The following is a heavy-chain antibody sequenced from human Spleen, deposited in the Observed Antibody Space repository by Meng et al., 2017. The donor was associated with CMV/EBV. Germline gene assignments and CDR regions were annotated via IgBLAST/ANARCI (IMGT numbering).Heavy chain of an antibody. CDR3: ARGKGVGASFDY. J-gene: IGHJ4*02. Sequence: SCAASGFTFSSYWMSWVRQAPGKGLEWVANIKQDGSEKYYVDSVKGRFTISRDNAKNSLYLQMNSLRVEDTAVYYCARGKGVGASFDYWGQGTLVTVPQ. CDR1: GFTFSSYW. CDR2: IKQDGSEK. V-gene: IGHV3-7*01. D-gene: IGHD1-26*01.